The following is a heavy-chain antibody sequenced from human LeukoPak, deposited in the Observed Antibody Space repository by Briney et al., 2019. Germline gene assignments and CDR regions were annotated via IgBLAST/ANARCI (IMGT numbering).Heavy chain of an antibody. CDR2: IYYSGNT. J-gene: IGHJ2*01. Sequence: SETLSLTCTVSGVSISSSNSYWGWIRQPPGKGLEWIGSIYYSGNTYYNASLKSQVSISIDTSKNQFSLRLTSVTAADTAVYYCASQKVVAGPHYWYFDLWGRGTLVTVSS. CDR1: GVSISSSNSY. D-gene: IGHD6-19*01. V-gene: IGHV4-39*01. CDR3: ASQKVVAGPHYWYFDL.